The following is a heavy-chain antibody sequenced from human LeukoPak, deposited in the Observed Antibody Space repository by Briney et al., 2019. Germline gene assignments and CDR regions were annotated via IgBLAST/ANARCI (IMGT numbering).Heavy chain of an antibody. Sequence: ASVKVSCKASGYTFTSYYMHWVRQAPGQGLEWMGIINPSGGSTSYAQKFQGRVTMIRDTSTSTVYMELSSLRSEDTAVYYCARSATILTGTTHFDYWGQGTLVTVSS. V-gene: IGHV1-46*01. CDR2: INPSGGST. J-gene: IGHJ4*02. D-gene: IGHD1-14*01. CDR3: ARSATILTGTTHFDY. CDR1: GYTFTSYY.